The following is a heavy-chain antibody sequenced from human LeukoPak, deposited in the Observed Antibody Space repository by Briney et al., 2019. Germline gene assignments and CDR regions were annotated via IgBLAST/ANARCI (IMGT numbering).Heavy chain of an antibody. J-gene: IGHJ4*02. V-gene: IGHV1-2*02. Sequence: ASVKVSCKASGYTFTVYCMHWVRQAPGQGLEWIGWINPNNGGTKFAQKFQGRVTMTRDTSISTAYMDLSGLTSDDTAVYYCATGGPGTAGTTVDYWGLGTLVTVSS. CDR3: ATGGPGTAGTTVDY. CDR1: GYTFTVYC. CDR2: INPNNGGT. D-gene: IGHD1-1*01.